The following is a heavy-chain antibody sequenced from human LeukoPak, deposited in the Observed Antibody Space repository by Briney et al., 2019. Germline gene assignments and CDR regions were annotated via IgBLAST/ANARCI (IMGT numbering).Heavy chain of an antibody. J-gene: IGHJ4*02. CDR2: IKSKTNGGTT. V-gene: IGHV3-15*01. D-gene: IGHD2-15*01. CDR1: EFTFSNYA. Sequence: PGGSLRLSCAASEFTFSNYAMNWVRQAPGKGLEWVGRIKSKTNGGTTDYAAPVKGRFTISRDDSKTTLYFEMNSLKTEDTAIYYCSALGYPHYFHHWGQGTLVTVSS. CDR3: SALGYPHYFHH.